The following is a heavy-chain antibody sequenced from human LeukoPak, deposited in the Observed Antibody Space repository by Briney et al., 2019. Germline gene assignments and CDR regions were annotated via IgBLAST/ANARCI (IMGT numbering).Heavy chain of an antibody. V-gene: IGHV3-7*03. D-gene: IGHD3-16*01. Sequence: AGGSLRLSCAASGFTFSSYWMNWARQAPGKGLEWVASINHNGNVNYYVDSVKGRFTISRDNAKNSLYLQISNLRAGDTAVYFCARGGGLDVWGQGATVTVSS. J-gene: IGHJ6*02. CDR2: INHNGNVN. CDR1: GFTFSSYW. CDR3: ARGGGLDV.